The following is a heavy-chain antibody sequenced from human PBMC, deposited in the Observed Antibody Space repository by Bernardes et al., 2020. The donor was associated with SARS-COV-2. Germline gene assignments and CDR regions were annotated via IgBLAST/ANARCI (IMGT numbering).Heavy chain of an antibody. CDR2: IYWDDDK. CDR3: ARYYYLWFGELFYFAY. Sequence: SGHTLLKPRQTFTLTCTLSGVSLSTSGVGVGWIRQHPRKALEWHALIYWDDDKRYSPSRKSRLTITKDTSKNQVVLTMTNMDPVDTATHYCARYYYLWFGELFYFAYWGQGTLVTVSS. CDR1: GVSLSTSGVG. J-gene: IGHJ4*02. V-gene: IGHV2-5*02. D-gene: IGHD3-10*01.